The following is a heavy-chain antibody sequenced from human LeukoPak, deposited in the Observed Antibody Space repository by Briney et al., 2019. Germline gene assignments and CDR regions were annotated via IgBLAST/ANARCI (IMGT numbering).Heavy chain of an antibody. CDR3: ASGDSVTSPGGYYYGMDV. J-gene: IGHJ6*02. CDR2: ISSSGSTI. D-gene: IGHD2-2*01. V-gene: IGHV3-11*01. CDR1: GFTLSDYY. Sequence: GGCLRLSCAASGFTLSDYYMRWIRQAPGKGLEWVSYISSSGSTIYYADSVKGRFTISRDNAKNSLYLQMNSLRAEDTAVYYCASGDSVTSPGGYYYGMDVWGQGTTVTVSS.